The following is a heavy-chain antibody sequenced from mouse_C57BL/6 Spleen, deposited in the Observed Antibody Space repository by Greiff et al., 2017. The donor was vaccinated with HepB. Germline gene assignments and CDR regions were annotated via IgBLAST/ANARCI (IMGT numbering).Heavy chain of an antibody. J-gene: IGHJ2*01. CDR3: ARGWTRGPDD. V-gene: IGHV1-50*01. CDR2: IDPSDSYT. Sequence: QVQLQQPGAELVKPGASVKLSCKASGYTFTSYWMQWVKQRPGQGLEWIGEIDPSDSYTNYNQKFKGKATLTVDTSSSTAYMQLSSLTSEDSAVYYCARGWTRGPDDWGQGTTLTVSS. CDR1: GYTFTSYW. D-gene: IGHD3-3*01.